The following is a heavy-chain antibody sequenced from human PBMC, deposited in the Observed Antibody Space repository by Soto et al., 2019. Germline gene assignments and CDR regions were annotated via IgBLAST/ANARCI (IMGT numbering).Heavy chain of an antibody. CDR1: GFTFSTYS. V-gene: IGHV3-21*01. D-gene: IGHD3-16*01. CDR2: IASWSDYI. J-gene: IGHJ6*02. Sequence: GGSLRLSCAASGFTFSTYSMSWVRQAPGKGLEWVSSIASWSDYIYYADSVKGRFTISRDNAKNSVYLQMNSLRAKDTALYYCARGGNYVGLYYGMDVWGQGTTVTVSS. CDR3: ARGGNYVGLYYGMDV.